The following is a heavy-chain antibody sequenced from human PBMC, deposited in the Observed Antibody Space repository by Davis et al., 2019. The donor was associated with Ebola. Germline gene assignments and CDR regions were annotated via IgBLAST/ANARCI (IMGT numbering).Heavy chain of an antibody. CDR3: ARDTLEMATILNYYYGMDV. Sequence: GESLKISCAASGFTFSSSWMTWVRQAPEKGLEWVATIKADGSAKYYVDSVKGRFTISRDNAKNSLYLQMNSLRAEDTAVYYCARDTLEMATILNYYYGMDVWGQGTTVTVSS. CDR1: GFTFSSSW. J-gene: IGHJ6*02. CDR2: IKADGSAK. V-gene: IGHV3-7*01. D-gene: IGHD5-24*01.